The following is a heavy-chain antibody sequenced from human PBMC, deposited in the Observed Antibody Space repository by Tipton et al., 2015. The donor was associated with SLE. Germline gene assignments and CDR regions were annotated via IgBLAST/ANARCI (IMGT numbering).Heavy chain of an antibody. V-gene: IGHV4-59*01. Sequence: TLSLTCSVSGASISTYYWGWIRQAPGKGLEWVGCMRHSGITNYNPSLKSRVTMSVDTSKNQLSLSLNSVTAADTAVYYCASGGGDSNSCQDFDRWGQGTLVTVSS. CDR1: GASISTYY. CDR3: ASGGGDSNSCQDFDR. J-gene: IGHJ4*02. CDR2: MRHSGIT. D-gene: IGHD6-13*01.